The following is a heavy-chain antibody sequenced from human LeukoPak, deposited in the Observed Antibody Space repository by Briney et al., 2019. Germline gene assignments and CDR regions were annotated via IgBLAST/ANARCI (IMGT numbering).Heavy chain of an antibody. D-gene: IGHD6-6*01. V-gene: IGHV4-59*01. CDR3: ARDHPAARGAFDI. J-gene: IGHJ3*02. CDR2: IYYSGST. Sequence: SETLSLTCTVSGGSISSYYWSWIRQPPGKGLEWIGYIYYSGSTNYNPSLKSRVTISVDTSKNQFSLKLSSVTAADTAVYYCARDHPAARGAFDIWGQGTMVTVSS. CDR1: GGSISSYY.